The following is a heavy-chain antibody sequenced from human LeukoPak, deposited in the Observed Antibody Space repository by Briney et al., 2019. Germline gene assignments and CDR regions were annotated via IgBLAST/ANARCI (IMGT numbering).Heavy chain of an antibody. J-gene: IGHJ4*02. CDR2: ISGSGGST. Sequence: GGSLRLSCAASGFTFSSYAMSWVRQAPGKGLEWVSAISGSGGSTYYADSVKGRFTISRDNSKKTLYLQMNSLRAEDTAVYYCAEGDNWNDVGYFVYWGQGSLVTVSS. CDR3: AEGDNWNDVGYFVY. V-gene: IGHV3-23*01. D-gene: IGHD1-1*01. CDR1: GFTFSSYA.